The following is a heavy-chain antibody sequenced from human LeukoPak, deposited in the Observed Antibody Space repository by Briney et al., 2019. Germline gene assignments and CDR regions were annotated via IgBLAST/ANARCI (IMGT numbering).Heavy chain of an antibody. CDR1: GFTVSSHW. CDR2: IKDDGSHT. CDR3: ARGSGIITGIDE. Sequence: GGSLRLSCAASGFTVSSHWMHWVRQAPGKGLVWVSGIKDDGSHTNYADSVKGRFTISRDNAKNTLSLQMNSLRAEDTAVYYCARGSGIITGIDEWGQGTLVTVSS. J-gene: IGHJ4*02. V-gene: IGHV3-74*01. D-gene: IGHD6-25*01.